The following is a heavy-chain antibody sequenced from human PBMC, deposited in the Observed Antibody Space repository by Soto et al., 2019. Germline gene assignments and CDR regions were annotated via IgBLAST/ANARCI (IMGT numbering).Heavy chain of an antibody. V-gene: IGHV1-69*12. CDR2: IITIFGPA. J-gene: IGHJ4*02. D-gene: IGHD3-10*01. CDR1: GGTFSSYA. CDR3: ARDYYGSLDF. Sequence: QVQLVQSGAEVKKPGSSVKVTCKASGGTFSSYAISWVRQAPGQGLEWMGGIITIFGPANYAQKFQGRVEITADESTRTAYMELISLRSEDRAGYYCARDYYGSLDFWGQGTLVTVSS.